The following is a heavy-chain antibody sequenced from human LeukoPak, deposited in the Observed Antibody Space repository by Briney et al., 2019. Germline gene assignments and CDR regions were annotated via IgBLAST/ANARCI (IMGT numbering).Heavy chain of an antibody. V-gene: IGHV3-20*04. D-gene: IGHD3-22*01. CDR3: ARVGPRTEVVIRNEYYFDY. Sequence: PGGSLRLSCAASGFTFDDYGMSWVRQAPGKGLEWVSGINWNGGSTGYADSVKGRFTISRDNAKNSLYLQMNSLRAEDTALYYCARVGPRTEVVIRNEYYFDYWGQGTLVTVSS. CDR1: GFTFDDYG. J-gene: IGHJ4*02. CDR2: INWNGGST.